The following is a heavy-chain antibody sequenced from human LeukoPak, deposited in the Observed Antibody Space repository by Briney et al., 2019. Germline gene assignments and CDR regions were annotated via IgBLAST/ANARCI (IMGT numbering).Heavy chain of an antibody. V-gene: IGHV4-4*07. J-gene: IGHJ4*02. CDR1: GGSISSYY. D-gene: IGHD6-13*01. Sequence: SETLSLTCTVSGGSISSYYWSWIRQPAGKGLEWIGRIYTSGSTNYNPSLKSRVTISVDKSKNQFSLKLSSVTAADTAVYYCEREDLAAAGFDYWGQGTLVTVSS. CDR3: EREDLAAAGFDY. CDR2: IYTSGST.